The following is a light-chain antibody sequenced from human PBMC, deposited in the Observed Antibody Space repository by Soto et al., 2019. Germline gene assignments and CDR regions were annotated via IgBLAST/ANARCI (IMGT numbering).Light chain of an antibody. CDR1: SSSFGSNS. CDR3: AAWDDSLNAWV. CDR2: SNN. V-gene: IGLV1-44*01. J-gene: IGLJ3*02. Sequence: QSVLTQPPSASETPGQRVTISCSGSSSSFGSNSVNWYQQLPGTAPKLLMYSNNQRPSGVPDRFSGSKSGPSASLAISGLQSEDEADYFCAAWDDSLNAWVFGGGTKLTVL.